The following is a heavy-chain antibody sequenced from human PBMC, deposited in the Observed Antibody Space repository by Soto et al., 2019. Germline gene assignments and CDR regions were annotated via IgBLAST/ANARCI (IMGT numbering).Heavy chain of an antibody. Sequence: GGSLRLSCAASGFTFSSYSMHWVRQAPGKGLEWVSYISPSSSSIYYADSVKGRFTISRDNAKNSLYLQMNSLRAEDTAVYYCARVAYYYDSSGYFYWGQGTRVTVSS. V-gene: IGHV3-48*01. CDR1: GFTFSSYS. CDR2: ISPSSSSI. J-gene: IGHJ4*02. D-gene: IGHD3-22*01. CDR3: ARVAYYYDSSGYFY.